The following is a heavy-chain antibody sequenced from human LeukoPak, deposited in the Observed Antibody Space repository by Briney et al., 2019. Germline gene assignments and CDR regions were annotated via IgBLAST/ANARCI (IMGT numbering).Heavy chain of an antibody. J-gene: IGHJ4*02. Sequence: PGGSLRLSCAASGFTFSSYAMHWVRQAPGKGLEWVAVISYDGSNIYYADSLKGRFTISSDNSKNTLYLQMNSLRAEDTAVYYCARDCSSYRPHYFDHWGQGTLVTVSS. D-gene: IGHD2-2*01. V-gene: IGHV3-30-3*01. CDR2: ISYDGSNI. CDR3: ARDCSSYRPHYFDH. CDR1: GFTFSSYA.